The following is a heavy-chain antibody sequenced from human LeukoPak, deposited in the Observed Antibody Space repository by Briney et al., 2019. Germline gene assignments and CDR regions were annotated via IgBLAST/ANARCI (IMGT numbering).Heavy chain of an antibody. D-gene: IGHD5-24*01. CDR1: GFTFSSYA. V-gene: IGHV3-64*01. CDR3: ARDNSVRDEAWWFNP. CDR2: ISSNGGST. J-gene: IGHJ5*02. Sequence: GGSLRLSCAASGFTFSSYAMHWVRQAPGKGLEYVSAISSNGGSTYYANSVKGRFTISRDNSKNTLYLQMGSLRSEDTAVYYCARDNSVRDEAWWFNPWGQGTLVTVSS.